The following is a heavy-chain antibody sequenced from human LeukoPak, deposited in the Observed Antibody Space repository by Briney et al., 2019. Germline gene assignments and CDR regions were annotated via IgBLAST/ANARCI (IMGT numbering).Heavy chain of an antibody. CDR2: IFPGESDT. CDR1: GYNFTSYW. CDR3: ARLDYDSSGYYPDY. Sequence: GESLKISCNGSGYNFTSYWIGWVRQMPRKGREWMGIIFPGESDTRYSPSFQCQVTISADKTISTAYLQCSSLKATDPSMYYCARLDYDSSGYYPDYWGQGTLVTVSS. D-gene: IGHD3-22*01. J-gene: IGHJ4*02. V-gene: IGHV5-51*01.